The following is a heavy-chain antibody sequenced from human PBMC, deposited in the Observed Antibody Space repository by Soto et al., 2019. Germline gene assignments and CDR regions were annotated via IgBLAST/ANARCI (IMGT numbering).Heavy chain of an antibody. CDR3: ARLPSRHLVDY. J-gene: IGHJ4*02. Sequence: SETLSLTCTVSGSSINSRGYYWGWIRQPPGKGLEWIGSMFYGVSTYYNPSLKSRVTVSVDTSKNQFSLNLRSVTAADTAVYYCARLPSRHLVDYWGQGTLVTV. CDR2: MFYGVST. D-gene: IGHD3-3*02. CDR1: GSSINSRGYY. V-gene: IGHV4-39*01.